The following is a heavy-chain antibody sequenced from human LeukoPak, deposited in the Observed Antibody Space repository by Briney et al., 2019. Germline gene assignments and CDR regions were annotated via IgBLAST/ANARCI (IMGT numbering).Heavy chain of an antibody. V-gene: IGHV3-7*01. CDR1: GFTFSTYW. J-gene: IGHJ4*02. Sequence: PGGSLRLSCAASGFTFSTYWMTWVRQAPGKGLEWVANIKQDGSEKYYVDSVKGRFTISRDNAKNSLYLQMNSLRAEDTAVYYCARAESSWYNYFDYWGQGTLVTVSS. CDR3: ARAESSWYNYFDY. D-gene: IGHD6-13*01. CDR2: IKQDGSEK.